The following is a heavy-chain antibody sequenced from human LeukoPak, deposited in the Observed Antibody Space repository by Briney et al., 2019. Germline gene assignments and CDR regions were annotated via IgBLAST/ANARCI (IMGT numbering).Heavy chain of an antibody. CDR2: IYYSGST. CDR1: GGSISSYY. J-gene: IGHJ3*01. D-gene: IGHD3-22*01. Sequence: PSETLSLTCTVSGGSISSYYWSWIRQPPGKGLEWIGYIYYSGSTNYNPSLKSRVTISVDTSKNQFSLKLSSVTAADTAVYYCARDKDYYDSSGYYLYLWGQGTMVTVSS. CDR3: ARDKDYYDSSGYYLYL. V-gene: IGHV4-59*01.